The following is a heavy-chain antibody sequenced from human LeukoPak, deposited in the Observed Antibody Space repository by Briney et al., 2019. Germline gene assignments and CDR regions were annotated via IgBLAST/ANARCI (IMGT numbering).Heavy chain of an antibody. CDR1: GGSFSTYY. Sequence: KTSETLSLTCAVYGGSFSTYYWSWIRQPPGKGLEWIGEINHSGSTNNNPSLKSRVTISVDMSKNQFSLKLSSVTAADTAVYYCARWGAVAGTGYYYYYYMDVWGKGTTVTVSS. CDR2: INHSGST. D-gene: IGHD6-19*01. J-gene: IGHJ6*03. CDR3: ARWGAVAGTGYYYYYYMDV. V-gene: IGHV4-34*01.